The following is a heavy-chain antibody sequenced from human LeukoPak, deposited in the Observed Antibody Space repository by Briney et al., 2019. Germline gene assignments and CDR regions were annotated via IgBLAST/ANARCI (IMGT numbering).Heavy chain of an antibody. CDR2: IYTSGST. CDR1: GGSINSYY. CDR3: ARDCSGYDSSGYYYADAFDI. D-gene: IGHD3-22*01. Sequence: PSETLSLTCTVSGGSINSYYWSWIRQPAGKGLEWIGRIYTSGSTNYNPSLKSRVTMSVDTSKNQFSLKLSSVTAADTAVYYCARDCSGYDSSGYYYADAFDIWGQGTMVTVSS. J-gene: IGHJ3*02. V-gene: IGHV4-4*07.